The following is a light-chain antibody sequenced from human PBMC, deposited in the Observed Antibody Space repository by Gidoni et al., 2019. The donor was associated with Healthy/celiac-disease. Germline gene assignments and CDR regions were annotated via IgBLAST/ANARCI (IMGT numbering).Light chain of an antibody. CDR2: AAS. CDR1: QSISSY. J-gene: IGKJ4*01. V-gene: IGKV1-39*01. Sequence: IQMTHSPSSLSASVGDRVTITCRASQSISSYLNWYQQKPGKAPKLLIYAASSLQSGVPSRFSGSGSGTDFTLTISSLQPEDFATYYCQQSYSTPRVTFGGXTKVEIK. CDR3: QQSYSTPRVT.